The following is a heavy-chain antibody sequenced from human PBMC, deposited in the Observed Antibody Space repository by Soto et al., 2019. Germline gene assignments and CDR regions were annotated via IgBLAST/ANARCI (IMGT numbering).Heavy chain of an antibody. CDR2: ISYDGSNK. D-gene: IGHD3-16*02. J-gene: IGHJ4*02. CDR1: GFTFSSYG. CDR3: AKDLYDYVWGSYRYKDY. V-gene: IGHV3-30*18. Sequence: GGSLRLSCAASGFTFSSYGMHWVRQAPGKGLEWVAVISYDGSNKYYADSVKGRFTISRDNSKNTLYLQMNSLRAEDTAVYYCAKDLYDYVWGSYRYKDYWGQGTLVTVSS.